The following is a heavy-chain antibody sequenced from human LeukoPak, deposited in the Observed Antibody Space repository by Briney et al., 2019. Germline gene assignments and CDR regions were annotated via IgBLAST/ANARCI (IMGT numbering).Heavy chain of an antibody. V-gene: IGHV3-23*01. J-gene: IGHJ3*01. Sequence: GGSLRLSCAASGFWFSNYAMAWIRQAPEKGLEWVSSISGGANTIKYSDSAKGRFSISRDNSKNTLYLQMDNLRVDDTALYYCGRHPEGDYNGAFNFWGQGTKVTVSS. CDR2: ISGGANTI. CDR3: GRHPEGDYNGAFNF. D-gene: IGHD4-17*01. CDR1: GFWFSNYA.